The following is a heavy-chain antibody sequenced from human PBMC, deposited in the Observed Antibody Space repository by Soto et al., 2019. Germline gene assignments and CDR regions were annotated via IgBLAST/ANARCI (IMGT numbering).Heavy chain of an antibody. D-gene: IGHD5-12*01. CDR1: GGSFSSYA. Sequence: SVKVSCKASGGSFSSYAISWVRQAPGQGLEWMGGIIPIFGTANYAQKFQGRVTITADESTSAAYMELSSLRSEDTAVYYCARQRGYSGYGANDYWGQGTLVTVSS. J-gene: IGHJ4*02. CDR3: ARQRGYSGYGANDY. V-gene: IGHV1-69*13. CDR2: IIPIFGTA.